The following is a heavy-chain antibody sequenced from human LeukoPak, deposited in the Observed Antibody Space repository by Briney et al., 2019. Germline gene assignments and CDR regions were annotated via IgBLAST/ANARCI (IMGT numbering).Heavy chain of an antibody. J-gene: IGHJ4*02. V-gene: IGHV4-34*01. CDR3: ARGTMTTVTYYFDY. D-gene: IGHD4-17*01. Sequence: SETPSLTCAVCGGSFSGYYWSWIRQPPGKGLEWIGEINHSGSTNYNPSLKSRVTISVDTSKNQFSLKLSSVTAADTAVYYCARGTMTTVTYYFDYWGQGTLVTVSS. CDR1: GGSFSGYY. CDR2: INHSGST.